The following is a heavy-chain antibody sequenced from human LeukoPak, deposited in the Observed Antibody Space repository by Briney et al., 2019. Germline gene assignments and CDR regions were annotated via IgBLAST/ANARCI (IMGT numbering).Heavy chain of an antibody. D-gene: IGHD6-6*01. CDR1: GYRSTSYW. V-gene: IGHV5-51*01. CDR2: IYPGDSDT. J-gene: IGHJ4*02. Sequence: GESLKISFKGSGYRSTSYWIGWVRPMPGKGLEWMGIIYPGDSDTRYSPSFQGQVTISADKSISTAYLQWSSLKASDTAMYYCARSGSSSADYFDYWGQGTLVTVSS. CDR3: ARSGSSSADYFDY.